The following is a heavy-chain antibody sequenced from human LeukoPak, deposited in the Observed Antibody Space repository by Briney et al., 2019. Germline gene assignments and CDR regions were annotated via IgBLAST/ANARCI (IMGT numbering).Heavy chain of an antibody. J-gene: IGHJ3*02. Sequence: SVKVSCKASGGTFISYAISWVRQAPGQGLEWMGRIIPIFGTANYAQKFQGRVTITTDESTSTAYMELSSLRSEDTAVYYCATGDLRWYAFDIWGQGTMVTVSS. CDR3: ATGDLRWYAFDI. D-gene: IGHD4-23*01. V-gene: IGHV1-69*05. CDR1: GGTFISYA. CDR2: IIPIFGTA.